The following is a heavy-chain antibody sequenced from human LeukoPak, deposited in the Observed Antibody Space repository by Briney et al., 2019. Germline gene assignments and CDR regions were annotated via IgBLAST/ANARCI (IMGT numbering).Heavy chain of an antibody. J-gene: IGHJ4*02. Sequence: GGSLRLSCAASRFTFSSYAMSWVRQAPGKGLEWVSGISGSGDNTYYADSVKGRLTISRDNSKNTLYVQVNSLGTEDTAAYYCAKGSYYDSSGSFYFDYWGQGTLVTVSS. V-gene: IGHV3-23*01. CDR2: ISGSGDNT. D-gene: IGHD3-22*01. CDR1: RFTFSSYA. CDR3: AKGSYYDSSGSFYFDY.